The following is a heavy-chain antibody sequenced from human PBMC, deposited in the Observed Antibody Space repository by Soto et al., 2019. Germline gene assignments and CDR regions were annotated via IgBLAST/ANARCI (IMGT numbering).Heavy chain of an antibody. J-gene: IGHJ3*02. D-gene: IGHD1-26*01. CDR2: ISYDGSNK. CDR3: AREGGSGSSDAFDI. Sequence: PGGSLRLSCAASGFTFSSYGMHQDSQAPGKGLEWVAVISYDGSNKYYADSVKGRLTISRDNSKNTLYLQMNSLRVQDTAVYYCAREGGSGSSDAFDIWGRGTMVTVSS. V-gene: IGHV3-30*03. CDR1: GFTFSSYG.